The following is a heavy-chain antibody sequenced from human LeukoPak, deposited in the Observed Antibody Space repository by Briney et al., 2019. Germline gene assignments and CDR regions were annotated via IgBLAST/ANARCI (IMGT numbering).Heavy chain of an antibody. J-gene: IGHJ4*02. Sequence: PGGSLRLSCAASGFTFSSYGMHWVRQAPGKGLEWVAVISYDGSNKYYADSVKGRFTISRDNSKNTLYLQMNSLRAEDTAVYYCAKGASMTTVTTPDYWGQGTLVTVPS. CDR1: GFTFSSYG. D-gene: IGHD4-17*01. V-gene: IGHV3-30*18. CDR2: ISYDGSNK. CDR3: AKGASMTTVTTPDY.